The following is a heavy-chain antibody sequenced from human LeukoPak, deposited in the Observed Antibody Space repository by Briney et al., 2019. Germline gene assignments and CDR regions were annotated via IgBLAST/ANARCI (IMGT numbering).Heavy chain of an antibody. CDR3: ASAGGVLRKGWFDP. CDR1: GGTLSSYA. J-gene: IGHJ5*02. V-gene: IGHV1-69*13. Sequence: SVKVSCKASGGTLSSYAISWVRQAPGQGLEWMGGIIPIFGTANYAQKFQGRVTITADESTSTAYMELSSLRSEDTAVYYCASAGGVLRKGWFDPWGQGTLVTVSS. D-gene: IGHD3-16*01. CDR2: IIPIFGTA.